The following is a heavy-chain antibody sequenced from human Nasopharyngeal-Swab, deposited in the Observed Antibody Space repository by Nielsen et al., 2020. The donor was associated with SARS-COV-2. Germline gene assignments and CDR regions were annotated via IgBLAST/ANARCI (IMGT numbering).Heavy chain of an antibody. CDR2: ISWNSGSI. V-gene: IGHV3-9*01. Sequence: SLKISCAASGFTFDDYAMHWVRQAPGKGLEWVSGISWNSGSIGYADSVKGRFTISRDNAKNSLYLQMNSLRAEDTALYYCAKALDYGDYSDDYWVQGTLVTVSS. CDR1: GFTFDDYA. CDR3: AKALDYGDYSDDY. D-gene: IGHD4-17*01. J-gene: IGHJ4*02.